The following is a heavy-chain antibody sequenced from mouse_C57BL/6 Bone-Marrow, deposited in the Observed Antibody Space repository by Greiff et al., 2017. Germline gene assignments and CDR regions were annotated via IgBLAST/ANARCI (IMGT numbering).Heavy chain of an antibody. D-gene: IGHD2-1*01. CDR2: INPSSGYT. V-gene: IGHV1-7*01. CDR1: GYTFTSYW. J-gene: IGHJ3*01. CDR3: PTSAYGNWGFAD. Sequence: QVQLQQPGAELAKPGASVKLSCKASGYTFTSYWMHWVKQRPGQGLEWIGYINPSSGYTKYNQKFKDKATLTADKSSSTAYMQLSSLTYEDSAVYYCPTSAYGNWGFADGGQGTLVTVAA.